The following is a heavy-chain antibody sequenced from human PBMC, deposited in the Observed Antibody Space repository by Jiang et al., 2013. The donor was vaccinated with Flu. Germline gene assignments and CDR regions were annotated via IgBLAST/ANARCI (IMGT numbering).Heavy chain of an antibody. D-gene: IGHD5-12*01. V-gene: IGHV4-34*01. J-gene: IGHJ4*02. Sequence: KSRVTISVDTSKNQFSLKLSSVTAADTAVYYCARDLRSERLRLDYWGQGTLVTVSS. CDR3: ARDLRSERLRLDY.